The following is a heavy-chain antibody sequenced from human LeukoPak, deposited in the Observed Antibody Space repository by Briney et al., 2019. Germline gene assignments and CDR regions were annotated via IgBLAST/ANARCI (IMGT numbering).Heavy chain of an antibody. CDR2: INHSGTT. CDR3: ARGYGGIYYYYMDV. D-gene: IGHD3-16*01. CDR1: GGSFSGYY. V-gene: IGHV4-34*01. J-gene: IGHJ6*03. Sequence: SETLSLTCAVYGGSFSGYYWSWIRQPPGKGLEWIGEINHSGTTDYNPSLKSRVTMSVDTSENQFSLKVNSVTAADTAVYYCARGYGGIYYYYMDVWGKGTAVTVSS.